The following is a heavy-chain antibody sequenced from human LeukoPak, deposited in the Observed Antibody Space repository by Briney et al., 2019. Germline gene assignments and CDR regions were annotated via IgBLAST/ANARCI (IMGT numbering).Heavy chain of an antibody. CDR2: ISAYNGNT. Sequence: ASVKVSCKASGYTFTSCGISWVRQAPGQGLEWMGWISAYNGNTNYAQKLQGRVTMTTDTSTSTAYMELRSLRSDDTAVYYCAREGYYYDSSGYQDAFDIWGQGTMVTVS. J-gene: IGHJ3*02. CDR1: GYTFTSCG. CDR3: AREGYYYDSSGYQDAFDI. V-gene: IGHV1-18*01. D-gene: IGHD3-22*01.